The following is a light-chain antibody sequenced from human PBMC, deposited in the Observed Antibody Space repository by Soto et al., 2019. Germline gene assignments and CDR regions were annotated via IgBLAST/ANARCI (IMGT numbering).Light chain of an antibody. J-gene: IGKJ4*01. CDR2: AAS. CDR3: QQLNSYPPF. Sequence: DLQLTQSPSFLSASVGDRVTITCRASQGISSYLAWYQQKPGKAPKLLIYAASTLQSGVPSRFSGSGSGTEFTLTISRLQPEDFATYYCQQLNSYPPFFGGGTKVEIK. CDR1: QGISSY. V-gene: IGKV1-9*01.